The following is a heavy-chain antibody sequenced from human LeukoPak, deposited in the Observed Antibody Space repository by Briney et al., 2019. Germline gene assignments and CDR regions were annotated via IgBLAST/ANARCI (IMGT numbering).Heavy chain of an antibody. CDR3: GRDHQYDFDY. CDR1: GYXFAESG. Sequence: GASVKVSCKASGYXFAESGISWVRQAPGQGLEWMGWIGAYNGNTKYVQKFQGRVTMTADTSTSTAYLELGSLSSDDTALYYCGRDHQYDFDYWGQGTLVTVSS. CDR2: IGAYNGNT. D-gene: IGHD2-2*01. V-gene: IGHV1-18*01. J-gene: IGHJ4*02.